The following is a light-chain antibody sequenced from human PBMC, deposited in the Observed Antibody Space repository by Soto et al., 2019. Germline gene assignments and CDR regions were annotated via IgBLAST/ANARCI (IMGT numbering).Light chain of an antibody. CDR2: GAS. CDR3: QQYGSSHSYT. Sequence: EIVLMQSPGTLSLSPGERATLSCRASQSVSSSFLAWYHQKPGQAPRLLIYGASSRATGVPDRFSGSGSGTDFTLTISRLEPEDFAVYYCQQYGSSHSYTFGQGTKLEIK. V-gene: IGKV3-20*01. CDR1: QSVSSSF. J-gene: IGKJ2*01.